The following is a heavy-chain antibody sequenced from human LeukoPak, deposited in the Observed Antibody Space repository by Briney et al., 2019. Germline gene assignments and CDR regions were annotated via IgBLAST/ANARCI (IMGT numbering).Heavy chain of an antibody. CDR3: AKSAVSGDYPYYYYYGMDV. J-gene: IGHJ6*02. Sequence: GRSLRLSCAASGFTVDDYAMHWVRQAPGKGLEWVSGISWNSGSIGYADSVKGRFTISRDNAKNSLYLQMNSLRAEDTALYYCAKSAVSGDYPYYYYYGMDVWGQGTTVTVSS. CDR2: ISWNSGSI. D-gene: IGHD4-17*01. CDR1: GFTVDDYA. V-gene: IGHV3-9*01.